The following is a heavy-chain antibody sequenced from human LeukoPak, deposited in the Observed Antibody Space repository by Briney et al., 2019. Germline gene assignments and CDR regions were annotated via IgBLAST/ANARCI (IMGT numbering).Heavy chain of an antibody. CDR1: GGSISSYY. D-gene: IGHD5-12*01. J-gene: IGHJ6*03. CDR2: IYYSGST. V-gene: IGHV4-59*01. Sequence: SETLSLTCTVSGGSISSYYWSWIRQPPGKGLEWIGYIYYSGSTNYNPSLKSRVTISVDTSKNQFSLKLSSVTAADTAVYYCARMAVATTGYYYYYMDVWGKGTTVTVSS. CDR3: ARMAVATTGYYYYYMDV.